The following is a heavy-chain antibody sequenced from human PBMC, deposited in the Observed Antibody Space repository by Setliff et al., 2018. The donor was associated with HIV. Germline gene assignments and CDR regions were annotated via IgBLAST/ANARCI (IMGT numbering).Heavy chain of an antibody. D-gene: IGHD6-19*01. CDR3: ARGSCSGCYLSDY. Sequence: ASVKVSCKAFGYTFSTNAIHWVRQAPGQRLEWMGYINAGDDNTRYSEKFQGRVIITRDTSANTAYMELSSLRSEDTAVYYCARGSCSGCYLSDYWGLGTLVTAPQ. V-gene: IGHV1-3*01. CDR1: GYTFSTNA. J-gene: IGHJ4*02. CDR2: INAGDDNT.